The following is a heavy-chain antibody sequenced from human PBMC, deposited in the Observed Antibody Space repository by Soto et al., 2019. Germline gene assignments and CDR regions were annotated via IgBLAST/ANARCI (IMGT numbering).Heavy chain of an antibody. D-gene: IGHD2-2*01. CDR3: AKGIVAVPAASTNFDY. CDR1: GFTFSSYA. J-gene: IGHJ4*02. CDR2: ISGHSGST. Sequence: GGSLRLSCAASGFTFSSYAMSWVRQLPGKGLEWVSAISGHSGSTYYADSVKGRFTISRDNSKNTLYLQMNSLRPEDTAVYYCAKGIVAVPAASTNFDYWGQRT. V-gene: IGHV3-23*01.